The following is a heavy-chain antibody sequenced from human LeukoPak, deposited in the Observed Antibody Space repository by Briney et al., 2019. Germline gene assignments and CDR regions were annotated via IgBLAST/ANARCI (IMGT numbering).Heavy chain of an antibody. Sequence: SETLSLTCTVSGGSVTNTNYYWAWIRQPPGEGLEWIGSVYHSGITYYTPSLKSRVTISVDTSKNQFSVKLSSVTAADTAVYYCAREGGGSYYVYWGQGTLVTVSS. CDR1: GGSVTNTNYY. CDR2: VYHSGIT. D-gene: IGHD1-26*01. V-gene: IGHV4-39*07. CDR3: AREGGGSYYVY. J-gene: IGHJ4*02.